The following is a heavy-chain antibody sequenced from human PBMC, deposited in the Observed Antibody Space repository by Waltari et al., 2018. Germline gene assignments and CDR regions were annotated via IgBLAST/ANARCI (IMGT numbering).Heavy chain of an antibody. D-gene: IGHD3-22*01. CDR2: ISWDGGST. CDR1: GFTFDDYT. Sequence: EVQLVESGGVVVQPGGSLSLSCAASGFTFDDYTMHWVRQAPGKGLEWVSLISWDGGSTYYADSVKGRFTISRDNSKNSLYLQMNSLRTEDTALYYCAKDSYYDSSGYLDYWGQGTLVTVSS. CDR3: AKDSYYDSSGYLDY. V-gene: IGHV3-43*01. J-gene: IGHJ4*02.